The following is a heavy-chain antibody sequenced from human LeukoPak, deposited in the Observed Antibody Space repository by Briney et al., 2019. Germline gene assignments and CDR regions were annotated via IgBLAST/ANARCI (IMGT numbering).Heavy chain of an antibody. D-gene: IGHD2-8*01. CDR1: GFTVSSNY. Sequence: GGSLRLSCAASGFTVSSNYMSWVRQAPGKGLEWVSVIYSGGSTYYADSVKGRFTISRDNSKNTLYLQMNSLRAEDTAVYYCARGLVLYRHTYYFDYWGQGTLVTVSS. V-gene: IGHV3-53*01. CDR3: ARGLVLYRHTYYFDY. CDR2: IYSGGST. J-gene: IGHJ4*02.